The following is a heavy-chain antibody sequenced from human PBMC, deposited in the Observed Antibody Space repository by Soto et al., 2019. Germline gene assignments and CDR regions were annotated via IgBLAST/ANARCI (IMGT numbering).Heavy chain of an antibody. D-gene: IGHD3-22*01. CDR1: GGTFSSYA. Sequence: SVKVSCKASGGTFSSYAISWVRQAPGQGLEWMGGIIPIFGTANYAQKFQGRVTITADESTSTAYMELSSLRSEDTAVYYCARDRLRVDYHDSSGYGFDHWGQGTLVTVSS. CDR3: ARDRLRVDYHDSSGYGFDH. CDR2: IIPIFGTA. V-gene: IGHV1-69*13. J-gene: IGHJ4*02.